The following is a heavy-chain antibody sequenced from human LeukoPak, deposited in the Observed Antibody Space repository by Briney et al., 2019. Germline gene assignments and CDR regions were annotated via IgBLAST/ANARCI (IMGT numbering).Heavy chain of an antibody. CDR2: INHSGST. CDR3: ARGRLTTVTDYYYYYYYMDV. CDR1: GGSFSGYY. Sequence: PSETLSLTCAVYGGSFSGYYWSWIRHPPGKGLEWIGEINHSGSTNYNPSLKSRVTISVDTSKNQFSLKLSSVTAADTAVYYCARGRLTTVTDYYYYYYYMDVWGKGTTVTVS. D-gene: IGHD4-17*01. V-gene: IGHV4-34*01. J-gene: IGHJ6*03.